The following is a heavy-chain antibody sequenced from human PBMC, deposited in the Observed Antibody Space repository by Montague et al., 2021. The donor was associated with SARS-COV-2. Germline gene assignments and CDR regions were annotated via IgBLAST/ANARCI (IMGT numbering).Heavy chain of an antibody. CDR1: GFTFSSYS. D-gene: IGHD6-6*01. CDR3: VKDLVLRAARPDALDV. Sequence: SLRLSCAASGFTFSSYSVNWVRQAPGKGLEWISYISSSTNIIYYADSVKGRFTISSDNARNSLYLQMNSLRVDDTAVYYCVKDLVLRAARPDALDVWGQGTVVTVSS. J-gene: IGHJ3*01. CDR2: ISSSTNII. V-gene: IGHV3-48*04.